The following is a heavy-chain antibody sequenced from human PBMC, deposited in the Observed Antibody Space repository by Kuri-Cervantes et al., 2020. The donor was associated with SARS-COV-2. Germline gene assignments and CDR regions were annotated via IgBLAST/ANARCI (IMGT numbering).Heavy chain of an antibody. D-gene: IGHD1-26*01. V-gene: IGHV3-15*04. Sequence: GESLKIPGPASGFPVRSNYMRWVRQAPGKGLDWVGRIESKTDGGKTDYAAPVKGRFTISRDDSKNTLYLQMNSLRAEDTAVYYCTRALPEGVGATSRRRGFDYWGQETLVTVSS. J-gene: IGHJ4*02. CDR2: IESKTDGGKT. CDR1: GFPVRSNY. CDR3: TRALPEGVGATSRRRGFDY.